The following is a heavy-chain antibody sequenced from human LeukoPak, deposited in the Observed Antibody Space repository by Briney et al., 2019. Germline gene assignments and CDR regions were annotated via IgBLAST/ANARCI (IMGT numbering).Heavy chain of an antibody. J-gene: IGHJ6*03. CDR3: ARHVYGDYVSFIHYYYMDV. CDR2: IYYSGST. CDR1: GGSISSSSYY. Sequence: PSETLSLTCTVSGGSISSSSYYWGWIRQPPGKGLEWIGSIYYSGSTYYNPSLKSRVTISVDTSKNQFSLKLSSVTAADTAVYYCARHVYGDYVSFIHYYYMDVWGKGTTVTVSS. D-gene: IGHD4-17*01. V-gene: IGHV4-39*07.